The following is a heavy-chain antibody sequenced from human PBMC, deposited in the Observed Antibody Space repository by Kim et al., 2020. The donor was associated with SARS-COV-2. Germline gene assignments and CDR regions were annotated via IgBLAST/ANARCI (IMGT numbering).Heavy chain of an antibody. D-gene: IGHD3-10*01. J-gene: IGHJ6*02. CDR2: IYSGGST. CDR3: ARDHHYPGGMDV. V-gene: IGHV3-53*01. Sequence: GGSLRLSCAASGFTVSSNYMSWVRQAPGKGLEWVSVIYSGGSTYYADSVKGRFTISRDNSKNTLYLQMNSLRAEDTAVYYCARDHHYPGGMDVWGQGTTVTVSS. CDR1: GFTVSSNY.